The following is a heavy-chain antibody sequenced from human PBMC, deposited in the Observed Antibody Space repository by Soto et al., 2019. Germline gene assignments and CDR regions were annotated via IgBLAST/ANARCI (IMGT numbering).Heavy chain of an antibody. J-gene: IGHJ4*02. CDR3: ARGVHYDSSGYYYFY. D-gene: IGHD3-22*01. Sequence: QVQLVQSGAEVKKPGSSVKVSCKASGGTFSSYAIDWVRQTPGQGLEWMGGITPLFGTANYAQKFQAKITITADESTSTAYMELRSLRSEDTAVYYCARGVHYDSSGYYYFYWGQGTLVTVSS. CDR1: GGTFSSYA. V-gene: IGHV1-69*01. CDR2: ITPLFGTA.